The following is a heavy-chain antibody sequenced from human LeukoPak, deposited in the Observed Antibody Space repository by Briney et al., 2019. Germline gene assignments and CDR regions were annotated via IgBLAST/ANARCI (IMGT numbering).Heavy chain of an antibody. CDR2: FYYGGTT. D-gene: IGHD1-7*01. J-gene: IGHJ4*02. CDR1: GASISSSSCY. CDR3: ASGERKGTSDY. Sequence: SETLYLTCTVSGASISSSSCYWAWIRQPPGKGLEWIGSFYYGGTTYYNPSLKSRVTVSVDTSKNQFTLRLSSVTAPDTAVFYCASGERKGTSDYWGQGTLVTVSS. V-gene: IGHV4-39*01.